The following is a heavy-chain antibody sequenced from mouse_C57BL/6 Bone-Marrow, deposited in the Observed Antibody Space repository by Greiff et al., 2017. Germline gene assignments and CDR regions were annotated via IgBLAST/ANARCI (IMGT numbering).Heavy chain of an antibody. V-gene: IGHV1-81*01. CDR2: IYPRSGNT. CDR3: AREECYSRFAY. J-gene: IGHJ3*01. Sequence: VQLLQSGAELARPGASVKLSCAASGYTFTSYGISWVKQRPGQGLEWIGEIYPRSGNTYYNEKFKGKATLTADKSSSTAYMELRSLTSEDSAVYFSAREECYSRFAYWGQGTLVTVSA. D-gene: IGHD2-5*01. CDR1: GYTFTSYG.